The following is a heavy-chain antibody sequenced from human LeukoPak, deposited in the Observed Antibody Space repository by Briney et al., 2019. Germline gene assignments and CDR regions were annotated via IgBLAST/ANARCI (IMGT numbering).Heavy chain of an antibody. CDR1: GFTFSSYG. J-gene: IGHJ6*03. CDR2: IRYDGSNK. CDR3: ARIKWLRLKVDYYYYMDV. D-gene: IGHD5-12*01. V-gene: IGHV3-30*02. Sequence: GGSLRLSCAASGFTFSSYGMHWVRQAPGKGLEWVAFIRYDGSNKYYADSVKGRFTISRDNSKNTLYLQMNSLRAEDTAVYYCARIKWLRLKVDYYYYMDVWGKGTTVTVSS.